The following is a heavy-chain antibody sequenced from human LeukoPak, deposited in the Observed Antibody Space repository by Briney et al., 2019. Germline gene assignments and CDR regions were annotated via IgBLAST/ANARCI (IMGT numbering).Heavy chain of an antibody. Sequence: GGSLRLSCAASGFTFSNAWMSWVRQAPGKGLEWVGRIKSKTNGGTADYAAPVKGRFTISRDDSTNTLYLQMNSLKTEDTAVYYCAKAPASSSYYGRFDYWGQGTLVTVSS. D-gene: IGHD3-22*01. CDR1: GFTFSNAW. CDR3: AKAPASSSYYGRFDY. V-gene: IGHV3-15*01. CDR2: IKSKTNGGTA. J-gene: IGHJ4*02.